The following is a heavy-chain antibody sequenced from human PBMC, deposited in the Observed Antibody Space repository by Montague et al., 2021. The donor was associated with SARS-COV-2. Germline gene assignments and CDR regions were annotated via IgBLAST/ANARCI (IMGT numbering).Heavy chain of an antibody. Sequence: SETLSLTCTVSGGSISSSTYYWVWIRQPPGKGLEWIGSMYYRGSTYYNPSLKSRVFISVDTTKKQLSLTLTSVTVADTAVYYCATQEDPSGWIPGPFDFWGQGTLLSRSS. CDR3: ATQEDPSGWIPGPFDF. J-gene: IGHJ4*02. V-gene: IGHV4-39*01. CDR2: MYYRGST. D-gene: IGHD6-19*01. CDR1: GGSISSSTYY.